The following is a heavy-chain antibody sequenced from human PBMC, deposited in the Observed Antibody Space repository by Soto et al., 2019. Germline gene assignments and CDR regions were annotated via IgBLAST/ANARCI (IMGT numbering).Heavy chain of an antibody. Sequence: QMQLQESGPGLVKPSQTLSLTCIVSGDSISRGGYFWTWIRQHPGKGLEWIGYIYDSGSAFYNPSLKSRVTMSVDTSKNQFSLNLRSVTAADTAVFYCARGILRPNHYMDVWGKGTAVAVSS. J-gene: IGHJ6*03. D-gene: IGHD1-26*01. CDR1: GDSISRGGYF. V-gene: IGHV4-31*03. CDR3: ARGILRPNHYMDV. CDR2: IYDSGSA.